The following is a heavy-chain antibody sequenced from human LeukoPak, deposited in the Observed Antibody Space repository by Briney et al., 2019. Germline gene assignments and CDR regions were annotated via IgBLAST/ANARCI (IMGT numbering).Heavy chain of an antibody. J-gene: IGHJ6*03. V-gene: IGHV3-48*04. CDR3: VRARGDSSGDYYYYYTDV. Sequence: GGPLRFSSGASGFAFGSYSMDWGRYVPGKGLEWVSYISSVSSTIYYADSVKGRFTISRDNAKNSLDLQMNSLRAEDTAVYYCVRARGDSSGDYYYYYTDVWGKGTTVTVSS. CDR2: ISSVSSTI. D-gene: IGHD3-22*01. CDR1: GFAFGSYS.